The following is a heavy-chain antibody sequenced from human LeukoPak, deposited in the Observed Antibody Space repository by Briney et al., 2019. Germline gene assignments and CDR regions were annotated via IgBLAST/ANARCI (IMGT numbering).Heavy chain of an antibody. J-gene: IGHJ4*02. CDR1: GGSISGYY. CDR2: IHYSGST. D-gene: IGHD3-16*01. V-gene: IGHV4-59*01. CDR3: ARYEADGRSLEY. Sequence: PSETLSLTCTVSGGSISGYYWSWIRQPPGKGLEWIGYIHYSGSTSYSPSLKSRVTISVDTSKMQLSLNLNSVTAADTAVYYCARYEADGRSLEYWGQGTLVTVSS.